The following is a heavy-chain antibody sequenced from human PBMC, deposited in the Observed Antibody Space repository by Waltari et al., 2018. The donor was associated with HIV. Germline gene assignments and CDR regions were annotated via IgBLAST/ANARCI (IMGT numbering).Heavy chain of an antibody. V-gene: IGHV3-73*01. CDR1: GFAFSGSA. J-gene: IGHJ4*02. CDR2: IRSKANSHAT. D-gene: IGHD3-10*01. Sequence: EVQLVESGGGLVQPGGSLKLSCAASGFAFSGSAMHWVGQASGKGLEWVGRIRSKANSHATAYAASVKGRFTISRDDLKNTAYLQMNSLKTEDTAVYYCTRHMVRDYWGQGTLVTVSS. CDR3: TRHMVRDY.